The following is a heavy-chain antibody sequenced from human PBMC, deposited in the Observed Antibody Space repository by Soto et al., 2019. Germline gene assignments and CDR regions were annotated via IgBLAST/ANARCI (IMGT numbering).Heavy chain of an antibody. Sequence: GGALRLSCAASGVNLRGFWVHRVRPAPGKGLVWVSRINTDGSDTAYADSVKGRFTISRDNAKSTLYLQVTSLRAEDTAVYYCARDALIGNTDYGLDVWGQGTTVTVSS. V-gene: IGHV3-74*01. J-gene: IGHJ6*02. CDR3: ARDALIGNTDYGLDV. CDR1: GVNLRGFW. D-gene: IGHD2-21*01. CDR2: INTDGSDT.